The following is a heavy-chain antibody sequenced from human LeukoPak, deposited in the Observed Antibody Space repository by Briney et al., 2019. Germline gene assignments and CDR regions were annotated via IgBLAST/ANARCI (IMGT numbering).Heavy chain of an antibody. CDR1: GFTFRDYW. CDR2: IKRDGSAK. CDR3: ARDRVRGDYGVDY. J-gene: IGHJ4*02. V-gene: IGHV3-7*04. D-gene: IGHD4-17*01. Sequence: GGSLRLSCAATGFTFRDYWITWVRRPPGKGLEWVANIKRDGSAKYYVDSVKGRFTLSRDNAKDVLYLHMNSLRVEDTAVYYCARDRVRGDYGVDYWGQGTLVTVAS.